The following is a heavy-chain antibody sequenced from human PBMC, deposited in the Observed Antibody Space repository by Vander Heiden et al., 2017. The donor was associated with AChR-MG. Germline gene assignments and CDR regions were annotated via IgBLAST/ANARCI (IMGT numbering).Heavy chain of an antibody. V-gene: IGHV3-23*01. Sequence: EVQLMESGGGLVKPAGSLSLSCAASGFNFSSHAMSWVRQAPGQGLEWVSTFSVRGGSTYYADSVKGRFTISRDNSKNTVDLQMDSLRDEDTALYYGAKGRTASSFDAFDIWGQGTMVTVSS. J-gene: IGHJ3*02. D-gene: IGHD2-2*01. CDR3: AKGRTASSFDAFDI. CDR1: GFNFSSHA. CDR2: FSVRGGST.